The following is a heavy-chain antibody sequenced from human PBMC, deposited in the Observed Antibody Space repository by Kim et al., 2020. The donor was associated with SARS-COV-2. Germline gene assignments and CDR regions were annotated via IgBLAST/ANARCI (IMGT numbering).Heavy chain of an antibody. Sequence: AAAVKGRFTISRDNSKNTLYLQMNSLRAEDTAVYYCAKAPGIAAAGSFDIWGQGTMVTVSS. D-gene: IGHD6-13*01. CDR3: AKAPGIAAAGSFDI. V-gene: IGHV3-23*01. J-gene: IGHJ3*02.